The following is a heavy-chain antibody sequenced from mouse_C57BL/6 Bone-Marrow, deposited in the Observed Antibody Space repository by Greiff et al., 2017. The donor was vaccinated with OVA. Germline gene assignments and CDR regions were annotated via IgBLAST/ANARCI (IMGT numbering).Heavy chain of an antibody. CDR2: IDPSDSYT. CDR3: AREGLTTVVANYIDY. CDR1: GYTFTSYW. Sequence: VQLQQPGAELVMPGASVKLSCKASGYTFTSYWMPWVKQRPGQGLEWIGEIDPSDSYTNYTQKFKGKSTLTVDKSSSTAYMQLSSLTSEDSAVNYCAREGLTTVVANYIDYWGQGTTLTVSS. V-gene: IGHV1-69*01. D-gene: IGHD1-1*01. J-gene: IGHJ2*01.